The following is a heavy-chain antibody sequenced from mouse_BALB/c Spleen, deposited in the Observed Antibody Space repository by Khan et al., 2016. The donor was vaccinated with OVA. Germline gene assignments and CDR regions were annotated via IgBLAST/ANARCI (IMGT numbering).Heavy chain of an antibody. CDR3: ARSGYFAWFAY. V-gene: IGHV14-1*02. J-gene: IGHJ3*01. CDR1: GFNIKDYY. Sequence: VQLQQPGAELVRPGALVKLSCKASGFNIKDYYIHWVKQRPEQGLEWIGWIDPENGETVYDPKFQGKATITSDTSSNTAYLQLSSLTSKDTAVYYCARSGYFAWFAYWGQGTLVTVSA. CDR2: IDPENGET.